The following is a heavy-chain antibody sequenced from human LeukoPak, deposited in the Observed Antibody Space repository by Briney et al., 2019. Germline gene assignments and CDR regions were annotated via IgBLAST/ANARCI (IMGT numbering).Heavy chain of an antibody. CDR2: IKEGGRGT. D-gene: IGHD3-3*01. Sequence: GGSLRLSCAASGFNFGDYAMSWVRQAPGKGLEWVSHIKEGGRGTFYVDSVKGRFTGSRDDARNTVYLQMNSLRAEDTAVYYCARWRGAQSEFVVWGQGTLVTVSS. CDR1: GFNFGDYA. J-gene: IGHJ4*02. V-gene: IGHV3-7*01. CDR3: ARWRGAQSEFVV.